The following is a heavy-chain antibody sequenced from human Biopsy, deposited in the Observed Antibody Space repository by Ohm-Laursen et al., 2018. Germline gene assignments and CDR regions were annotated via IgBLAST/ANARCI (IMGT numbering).Heavy chain of an antibody. CDR3: ARDRGYYSDRTVPGYFDL. CDR1: GDSISSYY. Sequence: GTLSLTCTVSGDSISSYYWSWIRQPPGKGLQWIGYVYYTGSTDYNPSPQSRVTISVDTSKNHFSLRLRSVTPADTAIYYCARDRGYYSDRTVPGYFDLWGRGTLVTVSS. J-gene: IGHJ2*01. V-gene: IGHV4-59*01. CDR2: VYYTGST. D-gene: IGHD3-22*01.